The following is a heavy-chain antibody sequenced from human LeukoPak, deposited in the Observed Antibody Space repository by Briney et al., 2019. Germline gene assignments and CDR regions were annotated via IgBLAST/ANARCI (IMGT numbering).Heavy chain of an antibody. CDR3: ARDRMPSSYRGLDP. J-gene: IGHJ5*02. Sequence: GGSLRLSCAASGFTFFNAWMSWVRQAPGKGLEWVANIKQDGTQEYYVDSVKGRFTVSRDNAKNSLYLQMNSLRAEDTAVYYCARDRMPSSYRGLDPWGQGTLVTVSS. V-gene: IGHV3-7*01. D-gene: IGHD3-10*01. CDR1: GFTFFNAW. CDR2: IKQDGTQE.